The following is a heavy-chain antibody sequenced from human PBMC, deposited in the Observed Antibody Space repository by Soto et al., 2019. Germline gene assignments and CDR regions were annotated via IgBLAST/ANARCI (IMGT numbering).Heavy chain of an antibody. Sequence: GESLKISCKGSGYSFTSYCIGWVLQMPWKGLEWMGIIYPGDSDTRYSPSFQGQVTISADKSISTAYLQWSSLKASDTAMYYCARRGYSSSSSNPYYYYYGMDVWSQGTTVTVSS. CDR3: ARRGYSSSSSNPYYYYYGMDV. J-gene: IGHJ6*02. CDR1: GYSFTSYC. V-gene: IGHV5-51*01. CDR2: IYPGDSDT. D-gene: IGHD6-6*01.